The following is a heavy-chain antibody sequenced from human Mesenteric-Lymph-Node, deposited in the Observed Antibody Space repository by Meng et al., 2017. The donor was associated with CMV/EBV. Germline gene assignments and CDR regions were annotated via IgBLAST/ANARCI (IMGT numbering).Heavy chain of an antibody. J-gene: IGHJ5*02. D-gene: IGHD3-3*01. CDR3: ARENFWSGYYTYNWFDP. CDR2: MYHSGNT. CDR1: GYSISSGYY. V-gene: IGHV4-38-2*02. Sequence: SETLSLTCTASGYSISSGYYWGWIRQPPGKGLEWIGSMYHSGNTYYNPSLKSRVTISVDTSKNQFSLKLSSVTAADTAVYYCARENFWSGYYTYNWFDPWGQGTLVTVSS.